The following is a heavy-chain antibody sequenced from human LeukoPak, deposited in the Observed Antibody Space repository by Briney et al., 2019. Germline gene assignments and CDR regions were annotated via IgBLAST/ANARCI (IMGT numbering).Heavy chain of an antibody. CDR1: GFTFSSYA. Sequence: GGSLRLSCVASGFTFSSYAMHWVRQAPGKGLEYVSAISNNGGSTYYANSVKGRFTISGDNSKNTLSLQMGSLRAEDKAVYYCARGDSGSHLDYWGQGTLVTVSS. D-gene: IGHD1-26*01. J-gene: IGHJ4*02. CDR2: ISNNGGST. CDR3: ARGDSGSHLDY. V-gene: IGHV3-64*01.